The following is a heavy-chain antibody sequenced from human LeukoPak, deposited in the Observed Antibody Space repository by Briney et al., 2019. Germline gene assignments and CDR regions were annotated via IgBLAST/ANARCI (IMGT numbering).Heavy chain of an antibody. CDR1: GDSVSSNSAA. CDR2: TYYRSKWYD. Sequence: SQTLSLTCAISGDSVSSNSAAWNWIRQSPSRGLEWLGRTYYRSKWYDDYAMSVKSRITINPDTTKNQFSLHLNSVTPEDTAVYYCASDQWQQVERQGTFDPWGQGTLVTVSS. J-gene: IGHJ5*02. D-gene: IGHD6-13*01. CDR3: ASDQWQQVERQGTFDP. V-gene: IGHV6-1*01.